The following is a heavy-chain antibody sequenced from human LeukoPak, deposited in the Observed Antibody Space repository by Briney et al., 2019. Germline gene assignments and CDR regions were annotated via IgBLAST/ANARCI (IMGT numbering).Heavy chain of an antibody. Sequence: ASVKVSCKASGGTFSSYAISWVRQAPGQGLEWMGGIIPIFGTANYAQKFQGRVTITADESTSTAYMELSSLRSEDTAVCYCAREADCSGGSCRYNWFDPWGQGTLVTVSS. CDR1: GGTFSSYA. CDR3: AREADCSGGSCRYNWFDP. D-gene: IGHD2-15*01. V-gene: IGHV1-69*01. J-gene: IGHJ5*02. CDR2: IIPIFGTA.